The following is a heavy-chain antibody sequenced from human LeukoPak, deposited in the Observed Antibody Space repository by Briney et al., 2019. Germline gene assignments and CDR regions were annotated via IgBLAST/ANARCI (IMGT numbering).Heavy chain of an antibody. CDR1: GGSISSSSYY. V-gene: IGHV4-39*07. Sequence: SETLSLTCTVSGGSISSSSYYWGWIRQPPGKGLEWIGSIYYSGSTHYNPSLKSRVTISVDTSKNQFSLKLSSVTAADTAVYYCAGTMVRGVTPHYYMDVWGKGTTVTVSS. J-gene: IGHJ6*03. CDR3: AGTMVRGVTPHYYMDV. D-gene: IGHD3-10*01. CDR2: IYYSGST.